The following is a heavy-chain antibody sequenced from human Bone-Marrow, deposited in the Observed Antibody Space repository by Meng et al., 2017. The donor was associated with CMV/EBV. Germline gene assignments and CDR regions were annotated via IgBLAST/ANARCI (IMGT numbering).Heavy chain of an antibody. CDR2: IYYSGRT. CDR3: ARHDTYYDILTGYFLNWFDP. J-gene: IGHJ5*02. D-gene: IGHD3-9*01. V-gene: IGHV4-39*01. CDR1: GGSISSSSYY. Sequence: SETLSLTCTVSGGSISSSSYYRGWIRQPPGKGLEWIGSIYYSGRTYYNPSLKSRVTISVDTSKNQFSLKLSSVTAADTAVYYCARHDTYYDILTGYFLNWFDPWGQGTLVTVSS.